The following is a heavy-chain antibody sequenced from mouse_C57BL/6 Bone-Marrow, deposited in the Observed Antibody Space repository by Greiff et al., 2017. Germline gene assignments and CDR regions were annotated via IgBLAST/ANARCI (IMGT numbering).Heavy chain of an antibody. D-gene: IGHD2-5*01. CDR3: ARPYYSNYWYFDV. CDR1: GYTFTGYW. V-gene: IGHV1-55*01. Sequence: QVQLQQPGAELVKPGASVKMSCKASGYTFTGYWITWVKQRPGQGLEWIGDIYPGSGSTNYNEKFKSKATLTVDTSSSTAYLQLSSLTSEDSAVYYCARPYYSNYWYFDVWGTGTTVTVSS. CDR2: IYPGSGST. J-gene: IGHJ1*03.